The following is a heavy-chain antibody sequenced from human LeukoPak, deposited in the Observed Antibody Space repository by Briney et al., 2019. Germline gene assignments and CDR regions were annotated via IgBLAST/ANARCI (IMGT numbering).Heavy chain of an antibody. J-gene: IGHJ4*02. V-gene: IGHV3-74*01. D-gene: IGHD3-22*01. CDR2: INTDGSST. Sequence: GGSLRPSCAASGFTFSSYWMHWVRQAPGKGLVWVSLINTDGSSTSYADSVKGRFTISRDNAKNTLYLQMNSLRAEDTAVYYCARDTYDSSGYYYGPFDYWGQGTLVTVSS. CDR3: ARDTYDSSGYYYGPFDY. CDR1: GFTFSSYW.